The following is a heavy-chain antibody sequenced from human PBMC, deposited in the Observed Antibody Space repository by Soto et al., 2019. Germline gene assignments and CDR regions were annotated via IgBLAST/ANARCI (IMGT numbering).Heavy chain of an antibody. CDR2: IKTDGSDT. CDR1: GFNFSNHW. CDR3: VSSFYSGSVYY. V-gene: IGHV3-74*01. Sequence: EVQLVESGGGLVQPGGSLRLSCAASGFNFSNHWMHWVRQAPGKGLVWVSRIKTDGSDTNYADSVKGRFTNSRDNAKNAQYMKMSSLSADAAAVNFSVSSFYSGSVYYSRQGTLGSVS. D-gene: IGHD5-12*01. J-gene: IGHJ4*02.